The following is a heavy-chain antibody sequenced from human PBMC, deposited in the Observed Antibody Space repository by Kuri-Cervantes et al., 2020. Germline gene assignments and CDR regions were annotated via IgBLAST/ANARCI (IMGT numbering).Heavy chain of an antibody. CDR1: GGSISSGGYY. V-gene: IGHV4-31*01. Sequence: SCTVSGGSISSGGYYWSWIRQHPGKGLEWIGYIYYSGSTYYNPSLKSLVTISVDTSKNQFSLKLSSVTAADTAVYYCARGRLYCSGGSCPPDYWGQGTLVTVSS. CDR3: ARGRLYCSGGSCPPDY. D-gene: IGHD2-15*01. J-gene: IGHJ4*02. CDR2: IYYSGST.